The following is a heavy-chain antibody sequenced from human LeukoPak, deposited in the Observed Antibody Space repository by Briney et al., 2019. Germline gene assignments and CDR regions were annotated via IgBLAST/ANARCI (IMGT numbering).Heavy chain of an antibody. CDR1: GFTFTNYD. V-gene: IGHV3-13*01. CDR3: ARGGIRVSGIDECDY. CDR2: IGIRGDT. J-gene: IGHJ4*02. D-gene: IGHD6-19*01. Sequence: GGSLRLSCAASGFTFTNYDMHWVRQATGNGLEWVSAIGIRGDTYYSGSVKGRFTISRENAESSLYLQMNSLRAEDTAVYDCARGGIRVSGIDECDYWGQGTLVTVSS.